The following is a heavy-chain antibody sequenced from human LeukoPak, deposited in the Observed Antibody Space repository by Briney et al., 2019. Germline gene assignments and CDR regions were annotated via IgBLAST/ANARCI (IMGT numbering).Heavy chain of an antibody. CDR2: IKQDGGEK. Sequence: GGSLRLSCAASGFTFSSYWMSWVRQAPGKGLEWVANIKQDGGEKYYVDSVKGRFTISRDNAKNSLYLQMNSLRAEDTAVYYCARDPSYSSSWSYYYYGMDVWGKGTTVTVSS. J-gene: IGHJ6*04. D-gene: IGHD6-13*01. CDR3: ARDPSYSSSWSYYYYGMDV. V-gene: IGHV3-7*03. CDR1: GFTFSSYW.